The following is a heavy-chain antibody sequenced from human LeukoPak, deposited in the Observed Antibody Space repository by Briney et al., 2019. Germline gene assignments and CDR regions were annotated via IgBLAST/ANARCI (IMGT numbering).Heavy chain of an antibody. CDR2: IYHSGST. CDR3: ARGRRGDYYYYYGMDV. V-gene: IGHV4-4*02. Sequence: SETLSLTCAVSGGSISSSNWWSWVRQPPGKGLEWIGEIYHSGSTNYNPSLKSRVTISVDTSKNQFSLKLNSVTAADTAVYYCARGRRGDYYYYYGMDVWGQGTTVTVSS. CDR1: GGSISSSNW. J-gene: IGHJ6*02. D-gene: IGHD3-16*01.